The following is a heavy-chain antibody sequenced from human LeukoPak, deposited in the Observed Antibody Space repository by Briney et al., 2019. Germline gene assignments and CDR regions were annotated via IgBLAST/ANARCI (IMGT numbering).Heavy chain of an antibody. Sequence: ASVKVSCKASGYTFTSYGISWVRQAPGQGLEWMGWISAYNGNTNYAQKLQGRVTMTTDTSTSTAYMELRSLRSDDTAVYYCARQKPNIVVVVAATPSNWFDPWGQGTLVTVSS. D-gene: IGHD2-15*01. CDR3: ARQKPNIVVVVAATPSNWFDP. J-gene: IGHJ5*02. CDR2: ISAYNGNT. V-gene: IGHV1-18*01. CDR1: GYTFTSYG.